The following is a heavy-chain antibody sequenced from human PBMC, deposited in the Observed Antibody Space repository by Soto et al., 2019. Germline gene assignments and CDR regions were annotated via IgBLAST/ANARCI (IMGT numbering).Heavy chain of an antibody. V-gene: IGHV4-34*01. Sequence: SETLSLTCSIYSGSFSGNYWSWIRQPPGKGLEWIGEISQSGNTNYSPSLKSRVSISIDTSKKQFSLNLSSVTAADTAVYYCARERSSILYIERGEPYYFDSWCQGILVTVFS. CDR1: SGSFSGNY. D-gene: IGHD6-13*01. CDR3: ARERSSILYIERGEPYYFDS. CDR2: ISQSGNT. J-gene: IGHJ4*02.